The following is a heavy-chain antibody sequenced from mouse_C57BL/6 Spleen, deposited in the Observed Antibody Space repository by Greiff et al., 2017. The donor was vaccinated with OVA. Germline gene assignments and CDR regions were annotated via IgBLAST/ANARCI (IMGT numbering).Heavy chain of an antibody. V-gene: IGHV5-17*01. J-gene: IGHJ2*01. CDR1: GFTFSDYG. CDR3: ATGTRGRYFDY. CDR2: ISSGSSTL. D-gene: IGHD4-1*01. Sequence: DVMLVESGGGLVKPGGSLKLSCAASGFTFSDYGMHWVRQAPEKGLEWVAYISSGSSTLYYADTVKGRFTISRDNAKNTLFLQMTSLRSEDTAMYYCATGTRGRYFDYWGQGTTLTVSS.